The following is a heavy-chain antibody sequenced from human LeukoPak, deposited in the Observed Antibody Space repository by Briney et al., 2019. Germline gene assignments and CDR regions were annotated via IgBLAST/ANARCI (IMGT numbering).Heavy chain of an antibody. Sequence: GGSLRLSCAASGFTFSSYWMHWVRQAPGKGLVWVSRINSDGSSTIYADSVKGRFTISRDNAKNTLYLQMNSLRAEDTAVYYCARDRRRYSGDYYEAFDIWGQGTMVTVSS. J-gene: IGHJ3*02. CDR3: ARDRRRYSGDYYEAFDI. CDR2: INSDGSST. V-gene: IGHV3-74*01. CDR1: GFTFSSYW. D-gene: IGHD1-26*01.